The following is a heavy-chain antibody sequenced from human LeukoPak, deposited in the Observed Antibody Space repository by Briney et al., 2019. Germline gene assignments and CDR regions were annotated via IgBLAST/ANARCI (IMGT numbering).Heavy chain of an antibody. V-gene: IGHV4-30-4*07. Sequence: SQTLSLTCAVSGGSISSGGYSWSWIRQPPGKGLEWIGYIYYSGSTYYNPSLKSRVTISVDTSKNQFSLKLSSVTAADTAVYYCARHDSSGYFNFDYWGQGTLVTVSS. D-gene: IGHD3-22*01. J-gene: IGHJ4*02. CDR1: GGSISSGGYS. CDR2: IYYSGST. CDR3: ARHDSSGYFNFDY.